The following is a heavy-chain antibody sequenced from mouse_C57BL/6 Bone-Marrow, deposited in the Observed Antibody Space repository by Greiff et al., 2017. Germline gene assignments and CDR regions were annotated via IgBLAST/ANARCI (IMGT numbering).Heavy chain of an antibody. CDR3: ARPYYSNYWYFDV. J-gene: IGHJ1*03. V-gene: IGHV1-55*01. Sequence: VQLQQPGAELVKPGASVKMSCKASGYTFTSYWITWVKQRPGQGLEWIGDIYPGSGSTNYNEKFKSKATLTVDTSSSTAYMQLSRLTSEDSAVYCCARPYYSNYWYFDVWGTGTTVTVSS. CDR2: IYPGSGST. CDR1: GYTFTSYW. D-gene: IGHD2-5*01.